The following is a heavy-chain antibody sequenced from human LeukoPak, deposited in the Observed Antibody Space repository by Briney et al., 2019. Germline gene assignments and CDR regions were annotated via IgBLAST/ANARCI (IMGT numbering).Heavy chain of an antibody. CDR2: IYTSGSS. D-gene: IGHD3-9*01. J-gene: IGHJ5*02. CDR3: AREWESLTGYFSVNWFDP. CDR1: GCSISSYY. Sequence: SETLSLTCTVSGCSISSYYWSWIRQPAGKGLEWIGRIYTSGSSNYNPPLKSRVTMAVDTSKNQYSLKLSSVTAADTAVYYCAREWESLTGYFSVNWFDPWGQGTLVTVSS. V-gene: IGHV4-4*07.